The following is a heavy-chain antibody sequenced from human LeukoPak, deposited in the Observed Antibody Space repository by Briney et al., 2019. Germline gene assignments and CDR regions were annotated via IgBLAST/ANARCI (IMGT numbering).Heavy chain of an antibody. V-gene: IGHV3-30*02. CDR2: IRYDGSNK. D-gene: IGHD2-21*01. Sequence: GGSLRLSCAASGFTSSSYGMHWVRQAPGKGLEWVAFIRYDGSNKHYADSVKGRFTISRDNSKNTLYLQMNSLRAEDTAVYYCAKVVVDSDGAHNWFDPWGQGTLVTVSS. CDR3: AKVVVDSDGAHNWFDP. CDR1: GFTSSSYG. J-gene: IGHJ5*02.